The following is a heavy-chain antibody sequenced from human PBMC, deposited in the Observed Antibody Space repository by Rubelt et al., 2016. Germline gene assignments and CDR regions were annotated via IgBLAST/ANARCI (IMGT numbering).Heavy chain of an antibody. D-gene: IGHD3-3*01. Sequence: QVQLVQSGAEVKKPGASVKVSCRTSGYTFTGYYIHWVRQAPGQGLEWMGWINPNSGGTNYAQKFQGRVTMTWDTSITTAYMELSSVRSDDTAVYYCARSPGSGDSTNDAFDIWGQGTMVTVSS. V-gene: IGHV1-2*02. CDR1: GYTFTGYY. J-gene: IGHJ3*02. CDR3: ARSPGSGDSTNDAFDI. CDR2: INPNSGGT.